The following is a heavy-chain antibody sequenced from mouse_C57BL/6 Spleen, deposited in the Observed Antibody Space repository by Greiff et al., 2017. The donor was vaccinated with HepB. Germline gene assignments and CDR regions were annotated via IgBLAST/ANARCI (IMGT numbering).Heavy chain of an antibody. CDR1: GYTFTDYN. CDR2: INPNNGGT. V-gene: IGHV1-22*01. D-gene: IGHD1-1*01. Sequence: EVKLVESGPELVKPGASVKMSCKASGYTFTDYNMHWVKQSHGKSLEWIGYINPNNGGTSYNQKFKGKATLTVNKSSSTAYMELRSLTSEDSAVYYCARGTTVVATPLYFDYWGQGTTLTVSS. CDR3: ARGTTVVATPLYFDY. J-gene: IGHJ2*01.